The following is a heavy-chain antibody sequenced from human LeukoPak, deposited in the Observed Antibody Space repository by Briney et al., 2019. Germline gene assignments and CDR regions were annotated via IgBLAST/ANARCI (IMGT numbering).Heavy chain of an antibody. CDR3: AKCHRKRSITMIVRSAEPNWFDP. CDR1: GFTFSSYA. V-gene: IGHV3-23*01. J-gene: IGHJ5*02. CDR2: ISGSGGST. Sequence: PGGSLRLSCAASGFTFSSYAMSWVRQAPGKGLEWVSAISGSGGSTYYADSVKGRFTISRDNSKNTMYLQMKSLRAEDTAVYYCAKCHRKRSITMIVRSAEPNWFDPWGQGTLVTVSS. D-gene: IGHD3-22*01.